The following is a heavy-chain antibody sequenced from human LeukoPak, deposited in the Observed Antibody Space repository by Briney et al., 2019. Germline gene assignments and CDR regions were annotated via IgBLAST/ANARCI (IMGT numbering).Heavy chain of an antibody. CDR1: GYTFTNYG. CDR2: ISTYNDKT. Sequence: ASVKVSCKASGYTFTNYGISWVRQAPGQGLEWMGWISTYNDKTKYAQKLQGRVTMTTDTSTNTAYMELRSLRSDDTAVYYCARAPLAYQYSYYYMDVWGKGTTVTVSS. CDR3: ARAPLAYQYSYYYMDV. D-gene: IGHD3-16*01. J-gene: IGHJ6*03. V-gene: IGHV1-18*01.